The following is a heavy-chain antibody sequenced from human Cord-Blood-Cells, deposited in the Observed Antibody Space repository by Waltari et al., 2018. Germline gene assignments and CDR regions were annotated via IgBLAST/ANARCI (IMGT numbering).Heavy chain of an antibody. V-gene: IGHV1-24*01. D-gene: IGHD6-13*01. CDR1: GDTITEVS. Sequence: QVQLVQAGAEGKKHGAAVKVSCKVSGDTITEVSMHGVRQAPGKGLEWMGGFDPEDGETIYAQKFQGRVTMTEDTSTDTAYMELSSLRSEDTAVYYCATRSSSWFGGYYFDYWGQGTLVTVSS. CDR3: ATRSSSWFGGYYFDY. J-gene: IGHJ4*02. CDR2: FDPEDGET.